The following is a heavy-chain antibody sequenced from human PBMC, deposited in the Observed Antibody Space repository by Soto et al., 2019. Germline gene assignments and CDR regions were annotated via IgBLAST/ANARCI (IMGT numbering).Heavy chain of an antibody. J-gene: IGHJ6*02. Sequence: SETLSLTCTASDGPINGRSTCYWGWIRQPPGQGLEWMGSIYYSGSTYYNPSLKGRVAISLATSKSQFSLKLSAVTAADTAVYYCARPGRYYSSGKHPNYYYYGSDVWGQGITVTVSS. CDR2: IYYSGST. V-gene: IGHV4-39*01. CDR1: DGPINGRSTCY. D-gene: IGHD3-10*01. CDR3: ARPGRYYSSGKHPNYYYYGSDV.